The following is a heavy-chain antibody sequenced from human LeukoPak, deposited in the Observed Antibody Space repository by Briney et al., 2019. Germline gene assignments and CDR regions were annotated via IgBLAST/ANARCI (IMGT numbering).Heavy chain of an antibody. CDR3: ASHGSSGHDPLT. CDR1: GDSIRSYY. CDR2: IYYTGST. V-gene: IGHV4-59*08. J-gene: IGHJ4*01. Sequence: SETLSLTCTVSGDSIRSYYWNWIRRPPGKGLECIGYIYYTGSTSYNPSLKSRVTISLDTSKSQFSLRLTSVTDADTAVYYCASHGSSGHDPLTWGQGTLVTVSS. D-gene: IGHD5-12*01.